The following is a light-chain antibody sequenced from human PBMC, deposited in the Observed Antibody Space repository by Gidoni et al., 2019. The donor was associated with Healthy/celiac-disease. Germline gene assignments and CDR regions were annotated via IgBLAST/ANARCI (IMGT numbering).Light chain of an antibody. CDR2: GAS. J-gene: IGKJ3*01. CDR3: QQYNNWPPFT. CDR1: QSVSSN. Sequence: EIVITQSPAPLSVSPGERATLSRRASQSVSSNLAWYQQKPGQAPRLLIYGASTRATGIPARFSGSGSGTEFTLTISSLQSEDFAVYYCQQYNNWPPFTFGPGTKVDIK. V-gene: IGKV3-15*01.